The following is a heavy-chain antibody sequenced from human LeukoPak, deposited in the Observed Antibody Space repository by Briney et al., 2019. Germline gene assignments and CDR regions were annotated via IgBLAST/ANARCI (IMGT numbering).Heavy chain of an antibody. V-gene: IGHV3-30-3*01. Sequence: GRSLRPSCAASGFTFSSYAMHWVRQAPGKGLEWVAVISYDGSNKYYADSVKGRFTISRDNSKNTLYLQMNSLRAEDTAVYYCARSRGYSGYDHPDYWGQGTLVTVSS. D-gene: IGHD5-12*01. CDR2: ISYDGSNK. J-gene: IGHJ4*02. CDR3: ARSRGYSGYDHPDY. CDR1: GFTFSSYA.